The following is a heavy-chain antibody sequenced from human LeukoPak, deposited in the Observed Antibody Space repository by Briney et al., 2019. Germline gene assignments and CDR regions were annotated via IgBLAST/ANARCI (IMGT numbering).Heavy chain of an antibody. CDR1: GFSVTNNY. CDR2: FYVGGAT. V-gene: IGHV3-53*01. CDR3: ARGDGYNFFDY. D-gene: IGHD5-24*01. J-gene: IGHJ4*02. Sequence: GGSLRLSCAVSGFSVTNNYTSWVRQAPGKGLEWVSVFYVGGATYYADSVKGRFTISRDNSENTLYLQMKGLRAEDTAVYYCARGDGYNFFDYWGQGTLVTVSS.